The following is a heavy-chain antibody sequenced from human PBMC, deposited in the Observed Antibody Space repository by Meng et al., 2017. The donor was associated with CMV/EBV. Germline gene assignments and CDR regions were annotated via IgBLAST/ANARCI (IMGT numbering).Heavy chain of an antibody. CDR3: ARIIVTVYDFWGNQREYFDL. CDR2: IYYSGST. V-gene: IGHV4-39*01. Sequence: SETLSLTCTVSGGSISSSSYYWGWIRQPPGKGLEWIGSIYYSGSTYYNPSLKSRVTISVDTSKNQFSLKLSSVTAADTAVYYCARIIVTVYDFWGNQREYFDLWGRGTLVTVSS. CDR1: GGSISSSSYY. D-gene: IGHD3-3*01. J-gene: IGHJ2*01.